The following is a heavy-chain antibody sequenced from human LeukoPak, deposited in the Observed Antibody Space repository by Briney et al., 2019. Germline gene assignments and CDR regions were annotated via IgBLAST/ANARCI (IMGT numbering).Heavy chain of an antibody. CDR2: INHSGST. J-gene: IGHJ5*02. Sequence: KPSETLSLTCAVYGGSFSGYYWSWIRQPPGKGLEWIGEINHSGSTNYNPSLKSRVTISVDTSKNQFSLKLSSVTAADTAVYYCARVRCSGGSCYGWFAPWGQGTLVTVSS. V-gene: IGHV4-34*01. CDR3: ARVRCSGGSCYGWFAP. D-gene: IGHD2-15*01. CDR1: GGSFSGYY.